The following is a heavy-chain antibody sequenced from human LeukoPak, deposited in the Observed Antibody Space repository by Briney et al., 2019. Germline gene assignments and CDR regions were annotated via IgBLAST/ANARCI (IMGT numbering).Heavy chain of an antibody. CDR1: GGSFSGYY. V-gene: IGHV4-34*01. D-gene: IGHD2-15*01. CDR3: ARAKPYCSGVNCLSPAYYYLDV. CDR2: VNHSGTT. Sequence: SETLSLTCAVYGGSFSGYYWSWIRQPPGKGLEWIGEVNHSGTTNYNPSFTSRLTISVDTSRKQFFLKLRSVTAADTAVYYCARAKPYCSGVNCLSPAYYYLDVWGKGTTVTVSS. J-gene: IGHJ6*03.